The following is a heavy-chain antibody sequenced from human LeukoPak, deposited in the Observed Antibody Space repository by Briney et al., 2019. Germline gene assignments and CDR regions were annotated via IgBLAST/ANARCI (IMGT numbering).Heavy chain of an antibody. D-gene: IGHD5-24*01. CDR2: IYHSGST. V-gene: IGHV4-4*02. CDR3: ARASDPWLQLT. CDR1: GGSISSSDW. Sequence: PSETLSLTCAVSGGSISSSDWWTWVRQPPGEGLEWIGEIYHSGSTKYNSSLKSRVTISVDKSKNQFSLKVSSVTAADTAVYYCARASDPWLQLTWGQGTLVTVSS. J-gene: IGHJ5*02.